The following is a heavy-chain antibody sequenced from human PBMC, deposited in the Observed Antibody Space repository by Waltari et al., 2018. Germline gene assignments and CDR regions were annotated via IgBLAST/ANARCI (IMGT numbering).Heavy chain of an antibody. CDR2: ISGDSGSI. CDR3: ARDRDWAFDI. D-gene: IGHD2-21*01. Sequence: EVQLVESGGGLVQPGGSLDLSWSASGSTVRRYSMNWFRQAPGKGLEWVSYISGDSGSIHYADSVKGRITVSRDNAKNSLYLQMSSLTAEDTAVFYCARDRDWAFDIWGQGTMVTVSS. CDR1: GSTVRRYS. J-gene: IGHJ3*02. V-gene: IGHV3-48*04.